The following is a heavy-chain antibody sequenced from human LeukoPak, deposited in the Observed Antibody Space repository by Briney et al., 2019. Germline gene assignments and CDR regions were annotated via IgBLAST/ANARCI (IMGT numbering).Heavy chain of an antibody. CDR3: ARDLWGMVASDAYFDY. D-gene: IGHD1-26*01. CDR2: IGSSDSHM. J-gene: IGHJ4*02. CDR1: GFTFSGYS. Sequence: GGSLRLSCSASGFTFSGYSMNWVRQAPGKGLEWVSSIGSSDSHMYYADSVTGRFTISRDNAKNSLYLQMHSLRAEDTAVYYCARDLWGMVASDAYFDYWGQGTLVTVSS. V-gene: IGHV3-21*06.